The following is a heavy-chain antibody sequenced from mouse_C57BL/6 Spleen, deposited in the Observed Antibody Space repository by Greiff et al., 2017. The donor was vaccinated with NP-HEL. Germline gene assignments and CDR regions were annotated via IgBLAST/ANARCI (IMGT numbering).Heavy chain of an antibody. CDR1: GFTFTDYY. CDR2: IRNKANGYTT. D-gene: IGHD1-1*01. CDR3: ARSPFTVVSHFDY. J-gene: IGHJ2*01. Sequence: EVNVVESGGGLVQPGGSLSLSCAASGFTFTDYYMSWVRQPPGKALEWLGFIRNKANGYTTEYSASVKGRFTISRDNSQSILYLQMNALRAEDSATYYCARSPFTVVSHFDYWGQGTTLTVSS. V-gene: IGHV7-3*01.